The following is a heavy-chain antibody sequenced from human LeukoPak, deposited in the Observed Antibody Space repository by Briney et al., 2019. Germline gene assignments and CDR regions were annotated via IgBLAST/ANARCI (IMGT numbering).Heavy chain of an antibody. CDR2: ISYDGSNK. CDR3: ARELGSGSYRARSSDAFDI. Sequence: GRSLRLSCAASGFTFSSYAMHWVRQAPGKGLEWVAVISYDGSNKYYADSVKGRFTISRDNSKNTLYLQMNSLRAEDTAVYYCARELGSGSYRARSSDAFDIWGQGTIVTVSS. J-gene: IGHJ3*02. V-gene: IGHV3-30*04. D-gene: IGHD3-10*01. CDR1: GFTFSSYA.